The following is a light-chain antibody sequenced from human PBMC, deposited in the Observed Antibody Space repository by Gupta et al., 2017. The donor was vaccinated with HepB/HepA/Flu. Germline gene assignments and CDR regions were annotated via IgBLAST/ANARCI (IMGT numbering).Light chain of an antibody. J-gene: IGLJ2*01. CDR2: QDS. Sequence: SYELTQPPSVSVSPGQTASITCSGDKSGDKYACWYQPKPGQSPVLVIYQDSKRHSGIPYCVSGSDSATTVTMNRSQTEAMDDYYYSSREWKSSPEVFGGGIKLTVL. V-gene: IGLV3-1*01. CDR1: KSGDKY. CDR3: REWKSSPEV.